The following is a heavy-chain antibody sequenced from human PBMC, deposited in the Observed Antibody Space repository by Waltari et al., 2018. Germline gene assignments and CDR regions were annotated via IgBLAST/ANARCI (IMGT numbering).Heavy chain of an antibody. V-gene: IGHV4-39*07. CDR1: GGSISSSSYY. D-gene: IGHD3-16*01. CDR2: IYYTGST. J-gene: IGHJ2*01. Sequence: QLQLQESGPGLVKPSETLSLTCTVSGGSISSSSYYWGWIRQPPGQGLEWIGSIYYTGSTYFNPSLKSRVTMSVDTSKNQFSLRLSSVTAADTAVYFCARHYGNTNDWYFDLWGRGTLVTVSS. CDR3: ARHYGNTNDWYFDL.